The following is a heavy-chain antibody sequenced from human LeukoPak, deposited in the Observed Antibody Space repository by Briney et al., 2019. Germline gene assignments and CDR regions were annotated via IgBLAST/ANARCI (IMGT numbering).Heavy chain of an antibody. CDR2: INHSGST. CDR1: GGSFSGYY. CDR3: AGSDTAMAVDY. Sequence: PSETLSLTCAVYGGSFSGYYWSWIRQPPGKGLEWIGEINHSGSTNYNPSLKSRVTLSVDPSKNQFSLKLSSVTAADTAVYYCAGSDTAMAVDYWGQGTLVTVSS. V-gene: IGHV4-34*01. D-gene: IGHD5-18*01. J-gene: IGHJ4*02.